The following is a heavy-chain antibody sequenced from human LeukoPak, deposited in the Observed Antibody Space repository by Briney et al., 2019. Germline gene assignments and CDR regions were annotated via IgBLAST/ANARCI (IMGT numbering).Heavy chain of an antibody. CDR1: GYTFTNYY. J-gene: IGHJ4*02. CDR2: INPSGGST. D-gene: IGHD3-22*01. Sequence: ASVKVSCKASGYTFTNYYIHWVRQAPGQGLEWMGIINPSGGSTNFAQKFQGRVTMTTDTSTITVYMELSSLRSEDTAVYYCARVGVSSGYGYWGQGTLVTVSS. V-gene: IGHV1-46*01. CDR3: ARVGVSSGYGY.